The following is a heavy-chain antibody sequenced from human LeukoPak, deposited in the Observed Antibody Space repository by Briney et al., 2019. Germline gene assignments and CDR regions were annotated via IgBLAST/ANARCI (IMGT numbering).Heavy chain of an antibody. V-gene: IGHV4-59*08. D-gene: IGHD4-17*01. CDR2: IYYSGNT. CDR1: GGSISSYY. CDR3: ARHYLPAYGFDY. J-gene: IGHJ4*02. Sequence: PSETLSLTCTVSGGSISSYYWSWIRQPPGKGLGWIGYIYYSGNTNYNPSLKSRVTISVDRSKNQFSLKPSSVTAADTAVYYCARHYLPAYGFDYWGQGTLVTVSS.